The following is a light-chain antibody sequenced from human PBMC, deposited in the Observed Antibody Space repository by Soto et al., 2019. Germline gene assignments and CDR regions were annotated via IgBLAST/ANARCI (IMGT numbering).Light chain of an antibody. V-gene: IGKV1-5*01. CDR2: AAS. CDR3: HQSNSYSAYT. J-gene: IGKJ2*01. CDR1: QSISSW. Sequence: DIQMTQSPSTLSASVGYRVTITCRASQSISSWLAWYQQKPGKSPKLLIYAASSLESGVPSRFSGSGSGTEFTITSSSLQPDDFATYSCHQSNSYSAYTFGQGTKLEIK.